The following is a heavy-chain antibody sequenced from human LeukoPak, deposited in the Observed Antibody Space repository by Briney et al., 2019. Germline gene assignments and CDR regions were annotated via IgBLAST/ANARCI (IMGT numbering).Heavy chain of an antibody. CDR3: ARDSQITIFGVTKNYFDI. CDR1: GGSISSYY. Sequence: SETLSLTCTVSGGSISSYYWSWIRQPPGKGLEWIGYIYYSGSTNYKPSLKSRVTISVHTSKNQFSLKLSSVTAADTAVYYCARDSQITIFGVTKNYFDIWGQGTMVTVSS. V-gene: IGHV4-59*01. J-gene: IGHJ3*02. D-gene: IGHD3-3*01. CDR2: IYYSGST.